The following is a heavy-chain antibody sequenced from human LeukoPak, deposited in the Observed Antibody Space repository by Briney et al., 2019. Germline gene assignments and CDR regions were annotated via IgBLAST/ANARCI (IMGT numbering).Heavy chain of an antibody. V-gene: IGHV4-4*02. Sequence: SETLSLTCAVSGGSISSSNWWSWVRQPTGMGLEWIGEIYHSGSTNYNPSLKSRVTISVDKSKNQFSLKLSSVTAADTAVYYCARVVLPGYLVYWGQGTLVTVSA. CDR2: IYHSGST. D-gene: IGHD3-9*01. CDR3: ARVVLPGYLVY. J-gene: IGHJ4*02. CDR1: GGSISSSNW.